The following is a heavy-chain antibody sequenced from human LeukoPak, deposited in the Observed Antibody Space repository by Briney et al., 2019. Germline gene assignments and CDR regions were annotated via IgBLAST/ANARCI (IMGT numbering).Heavy chain of an antibody. CDR1: GGSVSSGSYY. CDR3: VRGYYYDSSGYWVRAFDI. V-gene: IGHV4-61*01. Sequence: PSETVSLTCSVSGGSVSSGSYYWSWIRQPPGKGLEWIGYIYYSGSTNYNPSLKSRVTISVDTSKNQFSLKLSSVTAADTAVYYCVRGYYYDSSGYWVRAFDIWGQGTMVTVSS. CDR2: IYYSGST. J-gene: IGHJ3*02. D-gene: IGHD3-22*01.